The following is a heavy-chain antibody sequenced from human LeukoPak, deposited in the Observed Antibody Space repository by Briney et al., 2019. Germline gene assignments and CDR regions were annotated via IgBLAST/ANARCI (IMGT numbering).Heavy chain of an antibody. CDR1: GFTLSTHW. V-gene: IGHV3-7*01. D-gene: IGHD1-26*01. Sequence: GGSLRLSCVASGFTLSTHWMNWVRQAPGKGLEWVANIKQDGSEMYYVEFVKGRFTISRDNAKNSLYLQMNSLRAEDTAVYYCARDYIEGLLAYWGQGTLVTVPS. J-gene: IGHJ4*02. CDR3: ARDYIEGLLAY. CDR2: IKQDGSEM.